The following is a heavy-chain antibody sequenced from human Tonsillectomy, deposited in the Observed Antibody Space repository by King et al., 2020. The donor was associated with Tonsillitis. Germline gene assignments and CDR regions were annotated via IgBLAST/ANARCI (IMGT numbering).Heavy chain of an antibody. Sequence: VQLVESGAEVKKPGSSVKVSCKASGGTFSSYAISWVRQAPGQGLEWMGGIIPIFGTANYAQKFQGRVTITADESTSTAYMELSSLRSEDTAVYYCASVVVKLPYYYYGMDVWGQGTTVTVSS. J-gene: IGHJ6*02. V-gene: IGHV1-69*01. CDR3: ASVVVKLPYYYYGMDV. CDR2: IIPIFGTA. CDR1: GGTFSSYA. D-gene: IGHD2-15*01.